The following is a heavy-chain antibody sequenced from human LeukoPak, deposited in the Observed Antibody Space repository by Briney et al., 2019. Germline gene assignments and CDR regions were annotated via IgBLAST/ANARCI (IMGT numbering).Heavy chain of an antibody. Sequence: SETLSLTCAAYGGSFSGYYWSWIRQPPGKGPEWIGEINHSGSTNYNPSLKSRVTISVDTSKNQFSLKLSSVTAADTAVYYCARGRAAYSSSWYVDYWGQGTLVTVSS. D-gene: IGHD6-13*01. CDR1: GGSFSGYY. CDR2: INHSGST. CDR3: ARGRAAYSSSWYVDY. J-gene: IGHJ4*02. V-gene: IGHV4-34*01.